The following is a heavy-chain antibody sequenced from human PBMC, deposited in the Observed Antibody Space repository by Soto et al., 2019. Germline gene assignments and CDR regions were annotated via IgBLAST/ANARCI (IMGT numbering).Heavy chain of an antibody. CDR3: AKDLGQQLVLNYGMDV. D-gene: IGHD6-13*01. V-gene: IGHV3-30*18. CDR1: GFTFTSYG. CDR2: ISYDGNNK. Sequence: QVQLVESGGGVVQPGTSLRLSCVPSGFTFTSYGMYWVRQAPGKGLEWVAVISYDGNNKYYADSVKGRFTISRDNATNMLYLQMNSLRPEDTAVYYCAKDLGQQLVLNYGMDVWGQGTTVTVSS. J-gene: IGHJ6*02.